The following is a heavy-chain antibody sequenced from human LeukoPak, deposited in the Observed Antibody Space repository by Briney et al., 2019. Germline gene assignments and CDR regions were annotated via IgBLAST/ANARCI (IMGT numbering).Heavy chain of an antibody. V-gene: IGHV3-30*03. CDR1: GFTFSSYG. J-gene: IGHJ4*02. CDR2: ISYDGSNK. D-gene: IGHD3-22*01. Sequence: GGSLRLSCAASGFTFSSYGMHWVRQAPGKGLEWVAVISYDGSNKYYADSVKGRFTISRDNSKNTLYLQMNSLRAEDTAVYYCARPDYYDSSGEYYFDYWGQGTLVTVSS. CDR3: ARPDYYDSSGEYYFDY.